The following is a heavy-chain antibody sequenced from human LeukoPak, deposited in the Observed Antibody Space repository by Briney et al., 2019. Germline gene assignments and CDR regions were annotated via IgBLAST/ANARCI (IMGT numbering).Heavy chain of an antibody. CDR3: AKDMVYCGGDCYSNAFDI. J-gene: IGHJ3*02. Sequence: GGSLRLSCAASGFTFSSYTMNWVRQPPGKGLEWVSNIGTSSTTIYYADSVKGRFTISRDNAKNSLYLQMNSLRAEDTALYYCAKDMVYCGGDCYSNAFDIWGQGTMVTVSS. V-gene: IGHV3-48*04. CDR1: GFTFSSYT. CDR2: IGTSSTTI. D-gene: IGHD2-21*02.